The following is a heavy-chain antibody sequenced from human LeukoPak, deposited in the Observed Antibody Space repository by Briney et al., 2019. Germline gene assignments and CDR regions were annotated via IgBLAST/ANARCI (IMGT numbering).Heavy chain of an antibody. CDR3: AGNLVGDIVVVPAAILGWFDP. Sequence: SETLSLTCTVSGGSISSSSYYWGWIRQPPGKGLEWIGSIYYSGSTYYNPSLKSRVTISVDTSKNQFSLKLSSVTAADTAVYYCAGNLVGDIVVVPAAILGWFDPWGQGTLVTVSS. D-gene: IGHD2-2*02. CDR1: GGSISSSSYY. V-gene: IGHV4-39*01. CDR2: IYYSGST. J-gene: IGHJ5*02.